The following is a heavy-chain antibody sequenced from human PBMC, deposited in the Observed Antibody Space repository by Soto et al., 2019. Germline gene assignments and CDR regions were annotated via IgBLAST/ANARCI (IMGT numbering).Heavy chain of an antibody. CDR1: GFTFNNYA. CDR3: AKGRGGSGSLTPRVDF. Sequence: EVQLLDSGGGLVQPGGSLRLSCAASGFTFNNYAMTWVRQAPGKGLEWVSAISGGGDTTSYADSVKGRFTGSRDGSTNTLYLQMSSLRAEDTALYYCAKGRGGSGSLTPRVDFWGKGTLVTVSS. CDR2: ISGGGDTT. V-gene: IGHV3-23*01. J-gene: IGHJ4*02. D-gene: IGHD3-10*01.